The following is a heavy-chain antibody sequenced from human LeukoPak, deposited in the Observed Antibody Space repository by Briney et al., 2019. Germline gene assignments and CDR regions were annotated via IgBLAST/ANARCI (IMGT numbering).Heavy chain of an antibody. Sequence: ASVKVSCKASGYTFTGYYMHWVRQAPGQGLEWMGRINPNNGDTNYAQKFQGRVTMTRDTSITTAYMELRGLRSEDTAVYYCARGPRDSGSDYWGQGTLVTVSS. CDR1: GYTFTGYY. D-gene: IGHD3-22*01. J-gene: IGHJ4*02. CDR3: ARGPRDSGSDY. V-gene: IGHV1-2*06. CDR2: INPNNGDT.